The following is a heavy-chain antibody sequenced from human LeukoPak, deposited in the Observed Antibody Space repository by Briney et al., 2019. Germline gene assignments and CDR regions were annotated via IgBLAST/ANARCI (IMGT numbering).Heavy chain of an antibody. Sequence: GGSLRLSCAASGFTFSSYAMHWVRQAPGKGLEWVAVISYDGSNKYYADSVKGRFTISRDNSKNTLYLQMNSLRAEDTAVYYCARVLSGYADDAFDIWGQGTMVTVSS. CDR2: ISYDGSNK. CDR1: GFTFSSYA. CDR3: ARVLSGYADDAFDI. V-gene: IGHV3-30-3*01. D-gene: IGHD5-12*01. J-gene: IGHJ3*02.